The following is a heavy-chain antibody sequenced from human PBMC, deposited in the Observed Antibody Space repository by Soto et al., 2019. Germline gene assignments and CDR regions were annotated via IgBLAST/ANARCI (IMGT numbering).Heavy chain of an antibody. CDR1: GYTFTSYD. J-gene: IGHJ6*02. D-gene: IGHD6-6*01. V-gene: IGHV1-8*01. Sequence: QVQLVQSGAEVKKPGASVKVSCKASGYTFTSYDINWVRQATGQGLEWMGWMNPNSGNTGYAQKFQGRVTMNRNTSISTGYMELSSLRSEDTAVYYCARGKSSIAAKWADVWGQGTTVTVSS. CDR3: ARGKSSIAAKWADV. CDR2: MNPNSGNT.